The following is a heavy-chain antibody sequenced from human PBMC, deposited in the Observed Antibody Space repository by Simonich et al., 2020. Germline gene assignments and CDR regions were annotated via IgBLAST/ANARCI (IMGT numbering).Heavy chain of an antibody. J-gene: IGHJ4*02. Sequence: QVQLQESGPGLVKPSETLSLTCTVSGGSISSYYWSWIRQPPGKGLEWIGYIYYSGSTNYNPSRKSRVTISVDTSKNQFSLKLSSVTAAGTAVYYCARHDRWLQFYFDYWGQGTLVTVSS. V-gene: IGHV4-59*08. CDR3: ARHDRWLQFYFDY. CDR1: GGSISSYY. CDR2: IYYSGST. D-gene: IGHD5-12*01.